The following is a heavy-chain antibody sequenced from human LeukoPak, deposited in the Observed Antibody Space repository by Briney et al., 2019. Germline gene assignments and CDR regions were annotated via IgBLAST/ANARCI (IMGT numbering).Heavy chain of an antibody. CDR1: GGSFSGYY. V-gene: IGHV4-34*01. D-gene: IGHD3-22*01. CDR2: INHSGST. J-gene: IGHJ4*02. CDR3: ARHRLSGYYHTIDY. Sequence: SETLSLTCAVYGGSFSGYYWSWIRQPPGKGLEWIGEINHSGSTNYNPSLKSRVTISVDTSKNQFSLKLSSVTAADTAVYYCARHRLSGYYHTIDYWGQGTLVTVSS.